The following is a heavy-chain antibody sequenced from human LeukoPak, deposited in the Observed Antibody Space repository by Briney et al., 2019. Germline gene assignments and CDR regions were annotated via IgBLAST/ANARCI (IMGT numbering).Heavy chain of an antibody. Sequence: EAPVTVSCKASGYTFTGYYMHWVRQAPGQGLEWMGWINPNSGGTNYAQKFQGRVTMTRDTSISTAYMELSRLRSDDTAVYYCARAGWLLYSGYYYYYGMDVWGQGTTVTVSS. D-gene: IGHD5-12*01. CDR3: ARAGWLLYSGYYYYYGMDV. CDR1: GYTFTGYY. J-gene: IGHJ6*02. V-gene: IGHV1-2*02. CDR2: INPNSGGT.